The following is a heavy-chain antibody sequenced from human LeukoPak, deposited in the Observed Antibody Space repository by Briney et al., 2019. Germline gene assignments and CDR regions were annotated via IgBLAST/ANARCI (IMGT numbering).Heavy chain of an antibody. V-gene: IGHV1-2*02. CDR3: ARDSDTAMVTPLWY. CDR2: INPNSGGT. CDR1: GYTFTGYY. J-gene: IGHJ4*02. Sequence: ASVKVSCKASGYTFTGYYMHWVRQAPGQGLEWMGWINPNSGGTNYAQKFQGRVTMTRDTSISTAYMELSRLRSDDTAVYYCARDSDTAMVTPLWYWGQGTLVTVSS. D-gene: IGHD5-18*01.